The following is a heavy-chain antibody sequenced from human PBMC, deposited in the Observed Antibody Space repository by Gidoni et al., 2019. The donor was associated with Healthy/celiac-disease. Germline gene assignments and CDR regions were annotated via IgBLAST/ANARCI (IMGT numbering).Heavy chain of an antibody. CDR3: ARGHIVVVPAAIDAYWFDP. Sequence: QVQLVQSGAEVKKPGASVKVSCKASGYTFTSYGISWVRQAPGQGLEWMGWISAYNGNTNSAQKLQGRVTMTTDTSTSTAYMELRSLRSDDTAVYYCARGHIVVVPAAIDAYWFDPWGQGTLVTVSS. CDR2: ISAYNGNT. V-gene: IGHV1-18*01. J-gene: IGHJ5*02. CDR1: GYTFTSYG. D-gene: IGHD2-2*01.